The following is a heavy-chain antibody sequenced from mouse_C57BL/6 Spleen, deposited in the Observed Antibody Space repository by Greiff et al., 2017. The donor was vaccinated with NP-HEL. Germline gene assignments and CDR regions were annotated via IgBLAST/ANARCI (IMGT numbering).Heavy chain of an antibody. CDR1: GYTFTDYE. CDR2: IDPETGGT. Sequence: QVQLQQSGAELVRPGASVTLSCKASGYTFTDYEMHWVKQTPVHGLEWIGAIDPETGGTAYNQKFKGKAILTADKSSSTAYMELRSLTSEDSAVYYCTVYDYDGDYAMDYWGQGTSVTVSS. J-gene: IGHJ4*01. CDR3: TVYDYDGDYAMDY. D-gene: IGHD2-4*01. V-gene: IGHV1-15*01.